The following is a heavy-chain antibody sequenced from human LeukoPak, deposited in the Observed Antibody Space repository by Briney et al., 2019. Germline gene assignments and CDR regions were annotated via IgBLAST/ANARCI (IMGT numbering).Heavy chain of an antibody. Sequence: SETLSLTCTVSGGSISSGDYYWSWIRQPPGKGLEWIGYIYYSGSTYYNPSLKSRVTISVDTSKDQFSLKLSSVTAADTAVYYCARGVISLGAGGYCSSTSCTTFDYWGQGTLVTVSS. D-gene: IGHD2-2*01. J-gene: IGHJ4*02. CDR3: ARGVISLGAGGYCSSTSCTTFDY. V-gene: IGHV4-30-4*01. CDR1: GGSISSGDYY. CDR2: IYYSGST.